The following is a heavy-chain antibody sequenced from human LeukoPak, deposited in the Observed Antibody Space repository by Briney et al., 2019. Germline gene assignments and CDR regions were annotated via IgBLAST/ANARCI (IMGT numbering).Heavy chain of an antibody. CDR1: GFTFSEYY. Sequence: GSLRLSCAASGFTFSEYYMSWIRQPPGKGLEWIGYIYYSWSTNYNPSLKSRDTISVDTSKNQFSLKLSSVTAADTAVYYCARKYYDFWSGYYYYNWFDPWGQGTLVTVSS. CDR2: IYYSWST. J-gene: IGHJ5*02. CDR3: ARKYYDFWSGYYYYNWFDP. D-gene: IGHD3-3*01. V-gene: IGHV4-59*01.